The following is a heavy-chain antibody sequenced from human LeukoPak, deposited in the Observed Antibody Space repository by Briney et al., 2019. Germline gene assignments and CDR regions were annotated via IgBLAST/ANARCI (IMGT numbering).Heavy chain of an antibody. CDR1: GGSISSGGYY. V-gene: IGHV4-30-2*01. D-gene: IGHD2-2*03. J-gene: IGHJ5*02. CDR2: IYHSGST. CDR3: ARGRLGWWFDP. Sequence: SETLSLTCTVSGGSISSGGYYWSWIRQPPGKGLEWIGYIYHSGSTYYNPSLKSRVTISVDRSKNQFSLKLCSVTAADTAVYYCARGRLGWWFDPWGQGTLVTVSS.